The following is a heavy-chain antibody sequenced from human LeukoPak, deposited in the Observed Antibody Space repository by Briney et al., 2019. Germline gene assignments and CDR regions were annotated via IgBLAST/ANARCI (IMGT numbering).Heavy chain of an antibody. Sequence: PGGFLRLSCAASGFTLSTYAMSWVRQAPGKGLEWVSIISGSGGNTYYADSVKGRFTISRDNSKNTLYLQMNSLRAEDTAVYYCAKARGSSTSLFFDYWGQGTLVTVSS. J-gene: IGHJ4*02. CDR2: ISGSGGNT. CDR3: AKARGSSTSLFFDY. CDR1: GFTLSTYA. V-gene: IGHV3-23*01. D-gene: IGHD2-2*01.